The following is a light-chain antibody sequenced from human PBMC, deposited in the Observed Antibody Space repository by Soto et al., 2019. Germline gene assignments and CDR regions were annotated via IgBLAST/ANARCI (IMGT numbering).Light chain of an antibody. CDR2: DAS. V-gene: IGKV3-11*01. Sequence: EIVMTPSPATLSVSPGERATLSCRASQSVSSYLAWYQQKPGQAPRLLIYDASNRATGIPARFSGSGSGTDFTLTISSLEPEDFAVYFCQQYGDRPRTFGQGTKVDIK. J-gene: IGKJ1*01. CDR1: QSVSSY. CDR3: QQYGDRPRT.